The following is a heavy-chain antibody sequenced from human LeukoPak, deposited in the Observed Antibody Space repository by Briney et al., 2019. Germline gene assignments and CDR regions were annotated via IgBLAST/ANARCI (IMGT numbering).Heavy chain of an antibody. CDR1: GFTFSSFP. D-gene: IGHD3-22*01. Sequence: GGSLRLSCAASGFTFSSFPIHWVRQAPGKGLEWVALISYDGSNKYYADSVKGRFTISRDNSKNTLYLQMNSLRAEDTAVYYCARDRDNSGSYAYYFDYWGQGTRVTVSS. V-gene: IGHV3-30-3*01. CDR3: ARDRDNSGSYAYYFDY. J-gene: IGHJ4*02. CDR2: ISYDGSNK.